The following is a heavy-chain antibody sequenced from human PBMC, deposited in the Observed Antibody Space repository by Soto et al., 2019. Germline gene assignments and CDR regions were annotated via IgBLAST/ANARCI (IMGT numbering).Heavy chain of an antibody. CDR1: GYTFTNYG. CDR3: ARDNHWGRWFDA. J-gene: IGHJ5*01. CDR2: ISAYNGNT. D-gene: IGHD3-16*01. Sequence: ASVKVSCKASGYTFTNYGISWVRQAPAQGLEWMGWISAYNGNTNYAENLQGRVTMTTDTSTSTAYMELRSLKSDDTAVYYCARDNHWGRWFDAWGQGTLVTVSS. V-gene: IGHV1-18*01.